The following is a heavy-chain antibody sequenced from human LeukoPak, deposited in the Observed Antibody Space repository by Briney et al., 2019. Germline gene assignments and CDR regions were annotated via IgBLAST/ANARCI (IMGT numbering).Heavy chain of an antibody. D-gene: IGHD1-26*01. CDR3: AKDSDSGSYHVDY. Sequence: GGSLRLSCAASGFTFSSYGMHWVRQAPGKGLEWVAVISYDGSNKYYADSVKGRFTISRDNSKNTLYLQMNSLRAEDTAVYYCAKDSDSGSYHVDYWGQGTLVTVSS. V-gene: IGHV3-30*18. J-gene: IGHJ4*02. CDR1: GFTFSSYG. CDR2: ISYDGSNK.